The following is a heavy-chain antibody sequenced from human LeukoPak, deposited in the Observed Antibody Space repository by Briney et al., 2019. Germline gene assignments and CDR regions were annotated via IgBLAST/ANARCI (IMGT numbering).Heavy chain of an antibody. V-gene: IGHV3-7*01. CDR3: AIVGHISYLPREYYDILTGTLYYFDY. CDR2: IKQDGSEK. J-gene: IGHJ4*02. CDR1: GFTFSSYW. Sequence: GGSLRISCAASGFTFSSYWMSWVRQAPGKGLEWVANIKQDGSEKYYVDSVKGRFTISRDNAKNSLYLQMNSLRAEDTAVYYCAIVGHISYLPREYYDILTGTLYYFDYWGQGTLVTVSS. D-gene: IGHD3-9*01.